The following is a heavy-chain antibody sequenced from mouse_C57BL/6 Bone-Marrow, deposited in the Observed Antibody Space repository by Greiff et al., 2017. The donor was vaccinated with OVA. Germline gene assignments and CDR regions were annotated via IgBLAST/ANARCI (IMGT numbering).Heavy chain of an antibody. CDR3: ARSYYGSRYYAMDY. Sequence: VQLQQSGAELVKPGASVKMSCKASGYTFTSYWITWVKQRPGQGLEWIGDIYPGSGSTNYNEKFKSKATLTVDTSSSTAYMQLSSLTSEDSAVYYCARSYYGSRYYAMDYWGQGTSVTVSS. CDR1: GYTFTSYW. CDR2: IYPGSGST. D-gene: IGHD1-1*01. J-gene: IGHJ4*01. V-gene: IGHV1-55*01.